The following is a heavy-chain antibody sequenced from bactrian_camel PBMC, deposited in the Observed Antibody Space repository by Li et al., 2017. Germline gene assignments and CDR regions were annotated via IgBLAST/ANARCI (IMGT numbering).Heavy chain of an antibody. CDR2: INSVGGST. CDR1: GFTFSAYG. CDR3: TRRENYYSDYGTLAY. V-gene: IGHV3S40*01. J-gene: IGHJ4*01. D-gene: IGHD4*01. Sequence: VQLVESGGGLVQPGGSLNLTCVASGFTFSAYGMTWVRQAPGKGLEWVSSINSVGGSTYYADSVKGRFTVSSDNAKNTVYLQLNSLKTEDMAMYYCTRRENYYSDYGTLAYWGQGTQVTVS.